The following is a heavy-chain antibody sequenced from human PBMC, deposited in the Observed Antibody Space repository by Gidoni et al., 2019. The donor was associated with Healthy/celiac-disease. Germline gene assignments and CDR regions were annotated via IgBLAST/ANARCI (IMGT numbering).Heavy chain of an antibody. J-gene: IGHJ6*02. CDR2: IKSKTDGGTT. Sequence: EVQLVESGGGLVKPGGSLRLSCAASGFTFSNAWMNWVRQAPGKGLEWVGRIKSKTDGGTTDYAAPVKGRFTISRDDSKNTLYLQMNSLKTEDTAVYYCTTDPPVGGSLGYYYYGMDVWGQGTTVTVSS. CDR3: TTDPPVGGSLGYYYYGMDV. CDR1: GFTFSNAW. V-gene: IGHV3-15*07. D-gene: IGHD1-26*01.